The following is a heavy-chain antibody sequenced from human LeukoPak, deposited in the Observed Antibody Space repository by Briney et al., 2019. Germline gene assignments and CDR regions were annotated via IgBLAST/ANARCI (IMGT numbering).Heavy chain of an antibody. J-gene: IGHJ4*02. CDR3: AKPFGSGFYYFDY. Sequence: GGSLRLSCAASGFTFKSYWMHWVRQAPGKGLVWVSRINTDGSSTIYADSVKGRFTISRDNAKNTLYLQMNTLRAEDTAVYYCAKPFGSGFYYFDYWGQGTLVTVSS. D-gene: IGHD6-19*01. V-gene: IGHV3-74*01. CDR2: INTDGSST. CDR1: GFTFKSYW.